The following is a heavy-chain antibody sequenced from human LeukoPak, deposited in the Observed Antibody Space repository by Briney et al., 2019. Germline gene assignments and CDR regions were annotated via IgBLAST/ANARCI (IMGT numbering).Heavy chain of an antibody. Sequence: GGSLRLSCAASGFTFSSYTMNWVRQAPGKGLEWVSSISSSSSYINNAESVTGRFTITRDIAKNSLYLQVYSLRAEDTAVYYRATRTDGAFDIWGQGTMVTGSS. CDR3: ATRTDGAFDI. D-gene: IGHD1-14*01. CDR1: GFTFSSYT. J-gene: IGHJ3*02. V-gene: IGHV3-21*01. CDR2: ISSSSSYI.